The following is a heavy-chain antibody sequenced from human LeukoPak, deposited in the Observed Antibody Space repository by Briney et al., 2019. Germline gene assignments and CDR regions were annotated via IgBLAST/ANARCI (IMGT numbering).Heavy chain of an antibody. D-gene: IGHD3-3*01. CDR3: ARRSYDFRSGDGY. J-gene: IGHJ4*02. CDR2: TYPGDSDT. Sequence: GESLKISCEGSGYRFTSYWIAWVRQMPGKGLEWMGITYPGDSDTKYSPSFQGQVTISADKSISTAYLQWSSLKASDTAMYYCARRSYDFRSGDGYWGQGTLVTVSS. V-gene: IGHV5-51*01. CDR1: GYRFTSYW.